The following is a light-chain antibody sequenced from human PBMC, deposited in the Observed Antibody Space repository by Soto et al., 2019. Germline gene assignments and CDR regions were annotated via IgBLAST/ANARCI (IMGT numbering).Light chain of an antibody. CDR3: QQCDNWLRT. CDR1: QSVGSN. CDR2: GAS. V-gene: IGKV3-15*01. J-gene: IGKJ1*01. Sequence: EIVMTQSPATLSVSPGERATLSCRASQSVGSNLAWYQQKPGQAPRLLIYGASTRATGIPARFSGSGSGTESTLTISSLQSEDFAVYYCQQCDNWLRTFGQGTKVEIK.